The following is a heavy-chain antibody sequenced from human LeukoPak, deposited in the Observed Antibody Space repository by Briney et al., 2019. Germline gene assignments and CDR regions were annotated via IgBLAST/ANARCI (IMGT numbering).Heavy chain of an antibody. J-gene: IGHJ4*02. CDR1: GFTFSSYS. CDR3: TRHYGPDY. D-gene: IGHD4-17*01. Sequence: GGSLRLSCAASGFTFSSYSMNWVRQAPGKGLEWVGFIRGKAYGGTTEYAASVKGRFTISRDDSKSIAYLQMNSLKTEDTAVYYCTRHYGPDYWGQGTLVTVSS. CDR2: IRGKAYGGTT. V-gene: IGHV3-49*04.